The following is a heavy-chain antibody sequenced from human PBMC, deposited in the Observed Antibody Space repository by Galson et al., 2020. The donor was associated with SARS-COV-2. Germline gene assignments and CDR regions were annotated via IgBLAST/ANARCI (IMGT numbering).Heavy chain of an antibody. Sequence: GESLKISCKGSGYTFPSYWIAWVPQMPGKGLEWMWTIYPGDSDTRYSPSFQGQVTIPADKSIGTAYLQWSSLKASDTAMYYCAGRSEYYFIDYWGQGTLVTVSS. CDR3: AGRSEYYFIDY. CDR2: IYPGDSDT. D-gene: IGHD3-10*01. J-gene: IGHJ4*02. V-gene: IGHV5-51*01. CDR1: GYTFPSYW.